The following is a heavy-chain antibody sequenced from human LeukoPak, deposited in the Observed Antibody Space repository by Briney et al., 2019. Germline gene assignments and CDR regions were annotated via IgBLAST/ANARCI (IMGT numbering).Heavy chain of an antibody. CDR3: ARVRILAAGTGAPYDY. Sequence: SETLSLTCTVSGDSITYYYWSWIRQPPGKGLEWLGFIFHRGGTTYNPSLKRRVTISIDASKNLLSLKLRSVTAADTAMYYCARVRILAAGTGAPYDYWGQGTLVIVSS. CDR1: GDSITYYY. CDR2: IFHRGGT. J-gene: IGHJ4*02. V-gene: IGHV4-59*08. D-gene: IGHD6-13*01.